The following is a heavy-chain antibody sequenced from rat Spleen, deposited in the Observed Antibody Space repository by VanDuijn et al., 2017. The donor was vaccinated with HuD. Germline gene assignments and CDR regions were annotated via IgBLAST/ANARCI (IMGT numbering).Heavy chain of an antibody. D-gene: IGHD4-5*01. J-gene: IGHJ4*01. CDR1: GFTFSNYY. CDR3: ARHGRGKTTYYYVMDA. CDR2: INTGGGNT. V-gene: IGHV5-25*01. Sequence: EVQLVESGGGLVQPGRSMKFSCAASGFTFSNYYMAWVRQAPTKGLEWVASINTGGGNTYYRDSVKGRFTISRDNTKSTLYLQMDSLRSEDTATYYCARHGRGKTTYYYVMDAWGQGASVTVSS.